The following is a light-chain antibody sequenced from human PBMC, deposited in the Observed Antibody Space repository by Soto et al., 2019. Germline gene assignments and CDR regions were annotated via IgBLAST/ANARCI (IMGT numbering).Light chain of an antibody. CDR1: QSVSSSY. Sequence: EIVLTQSPGTLSLSPGERATLSCRANQSVSSSYLAWYQQKPGQDPRLLIYGASSRATGIPDRFSGSGSGTDFTLTISSLEPEDFAVYYCQQRSNWPLTFGQGTKV. J-gene: IGKJ1*01. V-gene: IGKV3D-20*02. CDR2: GAS. CDR3: QQRSNWPLT.